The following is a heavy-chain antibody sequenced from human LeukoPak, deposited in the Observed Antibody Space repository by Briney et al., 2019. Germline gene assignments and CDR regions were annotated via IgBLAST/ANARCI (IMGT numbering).Heavy chain of an antibody. CDR3: AAGYYYGSGIYVYGMDV. CDR1: GFTFTSSA. V-gene: IGHV1-58*02. D-gene: IGHD3-10*01. Sequence: SVKVSCKAAGFTFTSSAMQWVRQARGQRLEWIGWIVVGSGNTNYAQEFQERVTIARDMSTSTAYMELSSLRFEDTAVYYCAAGYYYGSGIYVYGMDVWGQGTTVIVSS. CDR2: IVVGSGNT. J-gene: IGHJ6*02.